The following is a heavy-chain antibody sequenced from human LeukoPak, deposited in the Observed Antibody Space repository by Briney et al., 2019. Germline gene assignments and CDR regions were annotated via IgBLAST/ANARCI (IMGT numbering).Heavy chain of an antibody. Sequence: ASVKVSCKASGYTFTSYGISWVRQAPGQGLEWMGWISAYNGNTNYAQKLQGRVTMTTDTSTSTAYMELRSLRFDDTAVYYCAREWNYYDSSGPDAFDIWGQGTMVTVSS. CDR2: ISAYNGNT. CDR1: GYTFTSYG. J-gene: IGHJ3*02. CDR3: AREWNYYDSSGPDAFDI. D-gene: IGHD3-22*01. V-gene: IGHV1-18*01.